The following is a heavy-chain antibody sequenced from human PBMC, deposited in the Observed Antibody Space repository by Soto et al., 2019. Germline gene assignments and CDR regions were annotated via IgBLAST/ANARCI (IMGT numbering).Heavy chain of an antibody. D-gene: IGHD3-22*01. J-gene: IGHJ4*02. CDR1: GYTLTELS. CDR3: ASDSLSYYYDSSGSPGY. Sequence: ASVKVSCKVSGYTLTELSMHWVRQAPGKGLEWMGRFDPEDGETIYAQKFQDRVTMTADTSTDTAYMELRSLTSDDTAVYYCASDSLSYYYDSSGSPGYWGQGTLVTVSS. V-gene: IGHV1-24*01. CDR2: FDPEDGET.